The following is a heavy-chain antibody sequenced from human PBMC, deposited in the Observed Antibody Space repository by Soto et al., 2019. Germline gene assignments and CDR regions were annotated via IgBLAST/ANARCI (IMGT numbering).Heavy chain of an antibody. D-gene: IGHD3-3*01. Sequence: GASVKVSCKASGYTFTGYYMYWVRQAPGQGLEWMGWINPNSGGTNYAQKFQGRVTMTRDTSISTAYMELSRLRSDDKAVYYCARVRGYDFWSRYWRTYYYYYGMDVWGQGTTVTVSS. V-gene: IGHV1-2*02. CDR2: INPNSGGT. CDR1: GYTFTGYY. J-gene: IGHJ6*02. CDR3: ARVRGYDFWSRYWRTYYYYYGMDV.